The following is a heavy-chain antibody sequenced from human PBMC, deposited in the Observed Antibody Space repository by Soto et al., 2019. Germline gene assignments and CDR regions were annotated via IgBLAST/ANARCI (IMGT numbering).Heavy chain of an antibody. CDR1: GFTFSSYG. V-gene: IGHV3-30*18. Sequence: QVQLVESGGGVVQPGRSLRLSCAASGFTFSSYGMHWVRQAPGKGLEWVAVISYDGSNQYYADSVKGRFTISRDNSKNTLYLQKNSLRAEDTAVYYCAKVRSSGPAYGMDVWGQGTTVTVSS. CDR3: AKVRSSGPAYGMDV. D-gene: IGHD6-25*01. J-gene: IGHJ6*02. CDR2: ISYDGSNQ.